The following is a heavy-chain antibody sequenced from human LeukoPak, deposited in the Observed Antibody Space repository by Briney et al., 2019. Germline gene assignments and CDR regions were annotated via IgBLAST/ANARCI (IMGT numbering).Heavy chain of an antibody. CDR2: IYYSGST. CDR1: GCSISSYY. J-gene: IGHJ6*02. CDR3: ARVIASGRYYYYGMDV. Sequence: PSETLSLTCTVSGCSISSYYWSWIRQPPGKGLEWIGYIYYSGSTNYNPSLKSRVTISVDTSKNQFSLKLSSVTAADTAVYYCARVIASGRYYYYGMDVWGQGTTVTVSS. V-gene: IGHV4-59*01. D-gene: IGHD2-15*01.